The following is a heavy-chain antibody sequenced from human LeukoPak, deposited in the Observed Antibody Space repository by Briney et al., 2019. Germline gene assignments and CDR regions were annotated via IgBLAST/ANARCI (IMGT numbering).Heavy chain of an antibody. CDR1: GGSFSGYY. Sequence: SETLSLTCAVYGGSFSGYYWSWIRQPPGKGLEWIGEINHSGSTNYNPSLKSRVTISVDTSKNQFSLKLSSVTAADTAVYYCAGPPSRHRGLNYFDHWGQGTLVTVSS. J-gene: IGHJ4*02. D-gene: IGHD6-13*01. CDR2: INHSGST. V-gene: IGHV4-34*01. CDR3: AGPPSRHRGLNYFDH.